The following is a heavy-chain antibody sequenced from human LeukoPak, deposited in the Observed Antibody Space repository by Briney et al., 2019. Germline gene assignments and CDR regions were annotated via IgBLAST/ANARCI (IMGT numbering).Heavy chain of an antibody. J-gene: IGHJ4*02. CDR2: IYPTGDM. CDR3: ARGAGGGPMYFFDY. CDR1: GGSLSPYY. D-gene: IGHD3-10*02. V-gene: IGHV4-4*07. Sequence: PSETLSLTCTVSGGSLSPYYLNWVRQPPGEGLEWIGRIYPTGDMNINPSLKSRVTMSGDASKNTFSLNVNSVTAADTAVYYCARGAGGGPMYFFDYWGLGALVTVSS.